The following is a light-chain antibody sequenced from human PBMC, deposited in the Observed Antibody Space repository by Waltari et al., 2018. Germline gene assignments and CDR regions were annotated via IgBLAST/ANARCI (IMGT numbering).Light chain of an antibody. Sequence: DIKMTQSPSSLSASVGDTVTITCRASQGAGRFLNWYQQRPGEAPKLLIYKTSNLQGGVPSRFSGSGSGTDFTLTIDSLQPEDFASYYCQQSDGIPFTFGPGT. CDR2: KTS. J-gene: IGKJ2*01. CDR3: QQSDGIPFT. V-gene: IGKV1-39*01. CDR1: QGAGRF.